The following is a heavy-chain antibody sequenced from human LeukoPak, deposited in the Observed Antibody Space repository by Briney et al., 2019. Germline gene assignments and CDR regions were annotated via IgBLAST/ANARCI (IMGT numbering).Heavy chain of an antibody. CDR2: IYYSGST. D-gene: IGHD3-22*01. V-gene: IGHV4-59*08. Sequence: SETLSLTCTVSGGSISSYYWSWIRQPPGKGLEWIGYIYYSGSTNYNPSLKSRVTISVDTSKNQFSLKLSSVTAADTAVYYCARHETYYYDSSGYRPFDYWGQGTLVTVSS. CDR1: GGSISSYY. J-gene: IGHJ4*02. CDR3: ARHETYYYDSSGYRPFDY.